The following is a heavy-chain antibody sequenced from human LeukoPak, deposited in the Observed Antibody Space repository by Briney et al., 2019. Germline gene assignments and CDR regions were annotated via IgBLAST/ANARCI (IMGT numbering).Heavy chain of an antibody. D-gene: IGHD2-8*02. CDR2: IFPSGGEI. J-gene: IGHJ4*02. CDR3: ATYRQVLLPFES. Sequence: GGSLRLSCAASGFTFSTFAMHWVRQPPGKGLEWVSSIFPSGGEIHYADSVRGRFTISRDNSKSTLSLQMNSLRAEDTAIYYCATYRQVLLPFESWGQGTLVTVSS. V-gene: IGHV3-23*01. CDR1: GFTFSTFA.